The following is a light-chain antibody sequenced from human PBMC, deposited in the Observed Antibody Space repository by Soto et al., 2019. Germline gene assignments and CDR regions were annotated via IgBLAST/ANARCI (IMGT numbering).Light chain of an antibody. V-gene: IGKV1-5*03. CDR2: KAS. J-gene: IGKJ1*01. Sequence: DIQMTQSPSTLSASVGDRVTITSRARQSISSWLAWYQQKPGKAPKLLIYKASSLESGVPSRFSGGGSGTEFTLTISSLQPDDFATYYCHQYNSYSWTFGQGTKVEIK. CDR1: QSISSW. CDR3: HQYNSYSWT.